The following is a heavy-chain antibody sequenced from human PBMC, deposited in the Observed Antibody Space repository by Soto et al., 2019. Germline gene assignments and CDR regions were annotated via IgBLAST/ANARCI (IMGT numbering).Heavy chain of an antibody. CDR1: GFTFGDYA. CDR2: VTADGGT. D-gene: IGHD2-15*01. V-gene: IGHV3-23*01. Sequence: GGSLRLSCTASGFTFGDYAVTWFRQAPGKGPEWVSTVTADGGTYYADSVKGRFAMSRDTSENTLYLQMNSLGAEDTAAYYCAPHVSCSGGSCQYDAFAIRGQGTMVTVSS. J-gene: IGHJ3*02. CDR3: APHVSCSGGSCQYDAFAI.